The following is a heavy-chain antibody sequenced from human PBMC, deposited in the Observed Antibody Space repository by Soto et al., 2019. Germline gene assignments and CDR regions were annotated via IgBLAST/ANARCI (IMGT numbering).Heavy chain of an antibody. D-gene: IGHD2-21*02. CDR2: IGDAVM. Sequence: GGSLRLSCAASGFTFSDNYMSWIRQAPGKGLEWVSYIGDAVMCYADSVKGRFTISRDNAKSSLYLQMNSLRAEDTAVYYCARVALAAGDLDFWGQGSLVTVSS. CDR1: GFTFSDNY. CDR3: ARVALAAGDLDF. V-gene: IGHV3-11*01. J-gene: IGHJ4*02.